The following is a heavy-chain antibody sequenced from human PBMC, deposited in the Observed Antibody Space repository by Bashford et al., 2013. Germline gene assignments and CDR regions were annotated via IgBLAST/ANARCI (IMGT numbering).Heavy chain of an antibody. CDR3: ARELGVVVARVYYYYGMDV. Sequence: VRQAPGKGLEWVSVIYSGGTTYYADSVKGRFTISRDNSKNTLYLQMNSLRAEDTAVYYCARELGVVVARVYYYYGMDVWGQGTTVTVSS. D-gene: IGHD2-2*01. J-gene: IGHJ6*02. CDR2: IYSGGTT. V-gene: IGHV3-66*01.